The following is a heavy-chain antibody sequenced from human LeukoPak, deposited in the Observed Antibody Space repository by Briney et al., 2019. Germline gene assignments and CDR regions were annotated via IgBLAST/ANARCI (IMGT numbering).Heavy chain of an antibody. CDR1: GFTFSSYS. CDR2: ISSSSSYI. CDR3: ARDLRYYYDSSGYYGRSPNDY. D-gene: IGHD3-22*01. J-gene: IGHJ4*02. V-gene: IGHV3-21*01. Sequence: PGGSLRLSCAASGFTFSSYSMNWVRQAPGKGLEWVSSISSSSSYIYYADSVKGRFTISRDNAKNSLYLQMNSLRAEDTAVYYCARDLRYYYDSSGYYGRSPNDYWGQGTLVTVSS.